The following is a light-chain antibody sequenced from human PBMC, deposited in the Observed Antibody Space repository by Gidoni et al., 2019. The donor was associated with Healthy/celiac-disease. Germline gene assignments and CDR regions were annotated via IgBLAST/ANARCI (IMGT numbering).Light chain of an antibody. CDR1: NIGSKS. J-gene: IGLJ1*01. V-gene: IGLV3-21*02. CDR3: QVWDSSSDHYV. CDR2: DDS. Sequence: SYVLTQPPSVSVATGQTVRITCGGNNIGSKSVHCYQQQPGQAPVLVVYDDSDRPSGIPERFSGSNSGNTATLTISRVEAGDEADYYCQVWDSSSDHYVFGTGTKVTVL.